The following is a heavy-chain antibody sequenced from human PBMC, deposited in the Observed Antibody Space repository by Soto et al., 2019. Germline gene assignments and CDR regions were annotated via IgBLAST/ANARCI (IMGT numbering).Heavy chain of an antibody. CDR1: GGTFSSYA. V-gene: IGHV1-69*01. D-gene: IGHD2-2*01. CDR3: ARSQGSSTSLEIYYYYYYGMDV. J-gene: IGHJ6*02. CDR2: IIPISGTA. Sequence: QVQLVQSGAGVKKPGSSVKVSCKASGGTFSSYAISWVRQAPGQGLEWMGGIIPISGTANYAQKFQGRVTITADESTSTAYMELSSLRSEDTAVYYCARSQGSSTSLEIYYYYYYGMDVWCQGTTVTVSS.